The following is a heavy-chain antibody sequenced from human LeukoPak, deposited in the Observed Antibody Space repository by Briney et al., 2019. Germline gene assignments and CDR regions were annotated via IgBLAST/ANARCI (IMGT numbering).Heavy chain of an antibody. V-gene: IGHV1-46*01. CDR3: AREPGDY. J-gene: IGHJ4*02. CDR2: INPSGGST. CDR1: GYTFTTYY. Sequence: ASVKVSCKASGYTFTTYYIHWVRQAPGQGLEWMGIINPSGGSTDYAQKFQGRVTMTRDTSISTAYMELSRLRSDDTAVYYCAREPGDYWGQGTLVTVSS.